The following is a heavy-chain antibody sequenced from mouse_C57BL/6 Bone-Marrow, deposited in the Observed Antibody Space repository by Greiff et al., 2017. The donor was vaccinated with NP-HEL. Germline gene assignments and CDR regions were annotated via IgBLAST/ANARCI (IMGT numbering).Heavy chain of an antibody. J-gene: IGHJ2*01. Sequence: DVKLQESGGGLVQPGGSLSLSCAASGFTFTDYYMSWVRQPPGKALEWLGFIRNKANGYTTEYSASVKGRFTISRDNSQSILYLQMNALRAEDSATYYCARYTLVYGSSWYYFDYWGQGTTLTVSS. CDR1: GFTFTDYY. CDR2: IRNKANGYTT. V-gene: IGHV7-3*01. D-gene: IGHD1-1*01. CDR3: ARYTLVYGSSWYYFDY.